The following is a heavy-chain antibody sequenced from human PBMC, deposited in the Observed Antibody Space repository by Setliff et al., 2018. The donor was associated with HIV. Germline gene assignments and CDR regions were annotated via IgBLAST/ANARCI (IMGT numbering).Heavy chain of an antibody. CDR1: GGSISSFTHH. CDR3: ATPGYDDDVFGYFRF. Sequence: LSLTCTVSGGSISSFTHHWGVIRQPPGKGLEWIGSIYYSGSTQYNPSLKSRVTMSVDTSKDQFFLRLNSVTAADTATYYCATPGYDDDVFGYFRFWGRGTLVTVSS. D-gene: IGHD5-12*01. CDR2: IYYSGST. J-gene: IGHJ1*01. V-gene: IGHV4-39*01.